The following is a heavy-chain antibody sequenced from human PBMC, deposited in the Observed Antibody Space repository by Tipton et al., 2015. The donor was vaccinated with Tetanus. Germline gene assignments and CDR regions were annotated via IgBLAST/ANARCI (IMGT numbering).Heavy chain of an antibody. D-gene: IGHD2-8*01. V-gene: IGHV3-48*01. Sequence: GSLRLSCEGSGFTFSSYSMNWVRQAPGEGLEWISYIGSFSRTINYADSVRGRFTTFRDNAKSSLYLQMSRLRAEDTAVYYCVRGARGWVMYYHFDSWGQGTQVAVSS. CDR3: VRGARGWVMYYHFDS. J-gene: IGHJ4*02. CDR2: IGSFSRTI. CDR1: GFTFSSYS.